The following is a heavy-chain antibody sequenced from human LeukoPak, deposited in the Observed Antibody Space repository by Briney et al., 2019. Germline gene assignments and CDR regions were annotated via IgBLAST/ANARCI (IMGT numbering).Heavy chain of an antibody. CDR1: GFTFSSFW. J-gene: IGHJ4*02. V-gene: IGHV3-66*01. Sequence: GGSLRLSCAGSGFTFSSFWMHWVRQAPGKGLEWVSVIYSGGSTYYADSVKGRFTISRDNSKNTLYLQMNSLRPEDTAVYYCARDLSSSGSYWGQGTLVTVSS. D-gene: IGHD6-19*01. CDR2: IYSGGST. CDR3: ARDLSSSGSY.